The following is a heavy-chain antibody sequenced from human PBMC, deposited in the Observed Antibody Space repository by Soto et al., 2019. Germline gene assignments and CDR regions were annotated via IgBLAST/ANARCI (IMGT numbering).Heavy chain of an antibody. J-gene: IGHJ2*01. D-gene: IGHD2-21*01. Sequence: EVQLLESGGDSVQPGGSVSLSCAGSGFTFINYAMNWVRQAPGKGLEWVSTISGGGDATFFADSVRGRFTFSRDNSKNTVTLQMNSLGVDDTAVYYCARKVVGSTSRPDYWYFDLWGRGTLVTVSS. CDR2: ISGGGDAT. CDR3: ARKVVGSTSRPDYWYFDL. CDR1: GFTFINYA. V-gene: IGHV3-23*01.